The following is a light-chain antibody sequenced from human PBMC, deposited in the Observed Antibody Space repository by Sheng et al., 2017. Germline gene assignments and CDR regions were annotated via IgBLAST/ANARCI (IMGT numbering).Light chain of an antibody. V-gene: IGKV1-13*02. J-gene: IGKJ2*01. Sequence: AIQLTQSPSSLSASVGDRVTITCRASQGLSRAVAWYQQRPGKPPELLIYDASTLERGVPSRFSGGGSGTDFTLTISSLQPEDFATYYCQQYKTNPYTFGQGTKLEVK. CDR3: QQYKTNPYT. CDR1: QGLSRA. CDR2: DAS.